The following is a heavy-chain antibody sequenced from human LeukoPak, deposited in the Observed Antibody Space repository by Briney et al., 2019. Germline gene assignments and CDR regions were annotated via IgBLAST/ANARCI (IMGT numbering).Heavy chain of an antibody. Sequence: GGSLRLSCAASGFTFSSYSMNWVRQAPGKGLEWVANINQAGSEKYYVDSVKGRFTISRDNAKTSLYLQMNSLRAEDTAVYFCVSGKDSGYWGQGTLVTVSS. V-gene: IGHV3-7*05. CDR2: INQAGSEK. CDR3: VSGKDSGY. J-gene: IGHJ4*02. D-gene: IGHD6-25*01. CDR1: GFTFSSYS.